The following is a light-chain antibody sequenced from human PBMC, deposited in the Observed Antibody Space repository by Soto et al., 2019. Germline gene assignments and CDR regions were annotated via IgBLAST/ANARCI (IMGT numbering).Light chain of an antibody. CDR2: AAS. J-gene: IGKJ1*01. CDR1: QSIGSR. CDR3: QQSYSSPPT. V-gene: IGKV1-39*01. Sequence: IQMTQSPSSLSASVGDSVIITCRASQSIGSRLSWYQQKPGKAPNLLIYAASSLQSGVPSRFSGSRSGPDFTLTISSLQPEDFATYYCQQSYSSPPTFGQGTKVDIK.